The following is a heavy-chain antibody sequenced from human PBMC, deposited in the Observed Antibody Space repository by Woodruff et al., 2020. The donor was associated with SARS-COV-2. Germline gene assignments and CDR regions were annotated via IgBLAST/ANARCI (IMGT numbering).Heavy chain of an antibody. V-gene: IGHV3-48*03. CDR2: I. J-gene: IGHJ3*02. D-gene: IGHD5-12*01. CDR3: ARERMATTPTNDAFDI. Sequence: IYYADSVKGRFTISRDNAKNSLYLQMNSLRAEDTAVYYCARERMATTPTNDAFDIWGQGTMVTVSS.